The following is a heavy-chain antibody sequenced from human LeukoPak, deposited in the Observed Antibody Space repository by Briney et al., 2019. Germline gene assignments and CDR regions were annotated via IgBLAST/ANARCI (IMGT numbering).Heavy chain of an antibody. CDR3: ARERSSSHGYYYYYMDV. CDR1: GYTFTSYY. V-gene: IGHV1-46*01. J-gene: IGHJ6*03. CDR2: INPSGGST. Sequence: ASVKVSCKASGYTFTSYYMHWVRQAPGQGLEWVGIINPSGGSTSYAQEFQGRVTMTRDTSTSTVYMELSSLRSEDTAVYYCARERSSSHGYYYYYMDVWGKGTTVTVSS. D-gene: IGHD6-6*01.